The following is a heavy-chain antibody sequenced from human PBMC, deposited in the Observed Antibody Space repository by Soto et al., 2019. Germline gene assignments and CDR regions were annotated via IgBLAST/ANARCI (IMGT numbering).Heavy chain of an antibody. CDR2: IYYSGST. Sequence: QVQLQESGPGLVKPSQTLSLTCTVSGGSISSGDYYWSWIRQPPGKGLEWIGYIYYSGSTYYNPSLKSRVTISVDTSKNQFSLKLSSVTAADTAVYYCARVGDYYDSSGYFGHFDYWGQGTLVTVSS. V-gene: IGHV4-30-4*01. CDR3: ARVGDYYDSSGYFGHFDY. J-gene: IGHJ4*02. CDR1: GGSISSGDYY. D-gene: IGHD3-22*01.